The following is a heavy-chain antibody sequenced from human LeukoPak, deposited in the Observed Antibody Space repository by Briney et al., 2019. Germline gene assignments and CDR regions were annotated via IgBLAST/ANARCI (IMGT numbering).Heavy chain of an antibody. V-gene: IGHV1-18*01. CDR3: AREDAGYSSSCHDY. J-gene: IGHJ4*02. CDR1: GYTFTSYG. D-gene: IGHD6-13*01. Sequence: ASVKVSCKASGYTFTSYGISWVRQAPGQGLEWMGWISANNGNTKYNTKYAQNLQGRVTMTTDISTSTAYMELRTLRSDDTAVYYCAREDAGYSSSCHDYWGQGTLVTVSS. CDR2: ISANNGNTKYNT.